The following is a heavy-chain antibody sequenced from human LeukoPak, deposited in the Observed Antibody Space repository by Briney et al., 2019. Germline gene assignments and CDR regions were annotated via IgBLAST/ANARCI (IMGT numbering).Heavy chain of an antibody. CDR2: IIPIFGTA. D-gene: IGHD5-18*01. CDR1: GYTFTSYA. V-gene: IGHV1-69*05. Sequence: SVKVSCKASGYTFTSYAMNWVRQAPGQGLEWMGGIIPIFGTANYAQKFQGRVTITTDESTSTAYMELSSLRSEDTAVYYCAGTGYSYGPYYYYYMDVWGKGTTVTISS. J-gene: IGHJ6*03. CDR3: AGTGYSYGPYYYYYMDV.